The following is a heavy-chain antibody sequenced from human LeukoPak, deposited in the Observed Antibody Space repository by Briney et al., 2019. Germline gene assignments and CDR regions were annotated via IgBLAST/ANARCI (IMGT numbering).Heavy chain of an antibody. CDR2: IYHSGST. CDR1: GGSISSSNW. V-gene: IGHV4-4*02. D-gene: IGHD3-22*01. CDR3: ARVSSRRLPPTYSYDRRNYFDY. J-gene: IGHJ4*02. Sequence: SGTLSLTCAVSGGSISSSNWWSWVRPPPGKGLEWIGEIYHSGSTNYSPSLKSRVTISVDTSKNQFSLRLSSVTAADTAVYYCARVSSRRLPPTYSYDRRNYFDYWGQGTLVTVSS.